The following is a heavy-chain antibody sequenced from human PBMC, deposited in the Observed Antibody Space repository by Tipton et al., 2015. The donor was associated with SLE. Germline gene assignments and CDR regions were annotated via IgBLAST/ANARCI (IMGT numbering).Heavy chain of an antibody. Sequence: TLSLTCTVSGGSISSYYWGWIRQPPGKGLEWIGSIYYSGSTYYNPSLKSRVTISVDTSKNQFSLKLSSVTAADSAVYYCARRYEFSRFDPWGQGTLVTVSS. CDR2: IYYSGST. CDR3: ARRYEFSRFDP. J-gene: IGHJ5*02. D-gene: IGHD1-14*01. V-gene: IGHV4-39*01. CDR1: GGSISSYY.